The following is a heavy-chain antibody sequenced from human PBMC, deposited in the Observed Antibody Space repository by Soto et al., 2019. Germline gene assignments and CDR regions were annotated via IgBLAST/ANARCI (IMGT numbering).Heavy chain of an antibody. J-gene: IGHJ4*02. CDR3: ARLAPEFYYDSSGYPYYFDY. Sequence: PGESLKISCKGSGDSFSGYWIVLVRQIPGKGLEWMGINYPGDSATRYSPSFQGQVTISADKSISTAYLQWSSLKASDTAMYYCARLAPEFYYDSSGYPYYFDYWGQGTLVTVSS. CDR2: NYPGDSAT. V-gene: IGHV5-51*01. D-gene: IGHD3-22*01. CDR1: GDSFSGYW.